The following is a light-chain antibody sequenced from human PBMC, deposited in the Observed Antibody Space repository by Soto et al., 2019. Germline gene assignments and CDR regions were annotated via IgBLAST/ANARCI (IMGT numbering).Light chain of an antibody. CDR2: EVS. J-gene: IGLJ1*01. CDR1: SSDVGTFNL. V-gene: IGLV2-23*02. Sequence: QSALTQPASVSGSPGQSITISCTGTSSDVGTFNLVSWYQQHPGKAPKLLIFEVSNRPSVVSIRFSGSKSGNTASLTISGLQAEDEADYYCSSYSGASASSASYVFATGTKVTVL. CDR3: SSYSGASASSASYV.